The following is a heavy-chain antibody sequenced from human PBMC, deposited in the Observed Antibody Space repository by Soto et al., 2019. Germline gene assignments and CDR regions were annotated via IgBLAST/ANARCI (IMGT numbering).Heavy chain of an antibody. CDR1: GGSISSYY. V-gene: IGHV4-59*01. CDR2: IHYSGST. D-gene: IGHD2-2*01. Sequence: SETLSLTCTVSGGSISSYYWSWIRQPPGKGLEWIGYIHYSGSTNYNPSLKSRVSMSVDTSKNQFSLKLNSVTAADTAVYYCARGSGYCGSTSCYIFDPWGQGTLVTVSP. J-gene: IGHJ5*02. CDR3: ARGSGYCGSTSCYIFDP.